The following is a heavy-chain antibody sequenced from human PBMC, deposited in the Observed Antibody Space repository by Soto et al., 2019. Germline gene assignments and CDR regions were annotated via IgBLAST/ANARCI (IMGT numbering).Heavy chain of an antibody. J-gene: IGHJ4*02. Sequence: PSETLSLTCAVFGGSISSSKWWSWVRQPPGKGLEWIGEIYHSGSTNYNPSLKSRVTISVDKSKNQFSLKLSSVTAADTAVYYCASYYDSSRYVDYCGQGTLVTVSS. V-gene: IGHV4-4*02. CDR2: IYHSGST. CDR1: GGSISSSKW. D-gene: IGHD3-22*01. CDR3: ASYYDSSRYVDY.